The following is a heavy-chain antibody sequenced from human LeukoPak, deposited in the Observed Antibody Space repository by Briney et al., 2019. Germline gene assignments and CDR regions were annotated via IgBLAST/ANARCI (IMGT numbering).Heavy chain of an antibody. CDR1: GFTFSSHE. CDR3: AREPTYDTLTSDAFDI. CDR2: IDSSDSSGPAV. J-gene: IGHJ3*02. Sequence: PGGSLRLSCVASGFTFSSHEMSWVRQAPGKGLEWISYIDSSDSSGPAVSYADSVKGRFTISRDNAKNSLHLQMNSLRTEDTAVYFCAREPTYDTLTSDAFDIWGQGTMVTVSS. V-gene: IGHV3-48*03. D-gene: IGHD3-9*01.